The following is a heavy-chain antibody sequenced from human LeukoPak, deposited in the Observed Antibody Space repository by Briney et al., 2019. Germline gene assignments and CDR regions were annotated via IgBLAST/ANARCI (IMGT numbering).Heavy chain of an antibody. CDR1: GGSISSSSNY. J-gene: IGHJ5*02. Sequence: SSETLSLTCSVSGGSISSSSNYWGWIRQPPGKGLEWIGNIYNRGSTNYNPSLKSRVTMSVDTSKNQFSLKLSSVTAADTAVYYCARDRAGWFDPWGQGTLVTVSS. V-gene: IGHV4-39*07. CDR3: ARDRAGWFDP. CDR2: IYNRGST.